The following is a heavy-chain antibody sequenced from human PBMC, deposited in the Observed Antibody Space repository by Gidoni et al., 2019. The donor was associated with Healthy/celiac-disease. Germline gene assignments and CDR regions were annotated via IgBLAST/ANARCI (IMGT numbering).Heavy chain of an antibody. V-gene: IGHV4-4*07. CDR2: IYTSGST. D-gene: IGHD3-3*01. CDR1: GGSIRSYY. Sequence: QVQLQESGPGLVKPSETLSLTCTVSGGSIRSYYWTWIRKPAGKGREWIGRIYTSGSTNYNPSLKSRVTMSVDTSKNQFSLKLSSVTAADTAVYYCASLGVDYDFWSGYWTTYGMDVWGQGTTVTVSS. J-gene: IGHJ6*02. CDR3: ASLGVDYDFWSGYWTTYGMDV.